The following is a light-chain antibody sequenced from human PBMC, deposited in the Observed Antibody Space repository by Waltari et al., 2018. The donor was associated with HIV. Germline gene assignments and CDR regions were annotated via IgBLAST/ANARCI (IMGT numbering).Light chain of an antibody. J-gene: IGLJ2*01. CDR2: DNN. CDR1: NSTIGNNY. Sequence: QSVLTQPPSVSAAPGQKVNISCSGSNSTIGNNYVSWYQQLPGTAPKLLIYDNNKRPSGIPDRFSGSKSGTSATLGITGLQTGDEADYYCGSWDSSLSSVVFGGGTKLTVL. V-gene: IGLV1-51*01. CDR3: GSWDSSLSSVV.